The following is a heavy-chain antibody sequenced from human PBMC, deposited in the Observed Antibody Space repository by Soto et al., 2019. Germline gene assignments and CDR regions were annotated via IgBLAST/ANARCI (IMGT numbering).Heavy chain of an antibody. D-gene: IGHD5-18*01. CDR3: ARMESFGSLNWFDP. Sequence: SVKVSCKASGYTFPNNDLGWVRQATGQGLEWMGWMNPGSGDTGYAQKFQGRVTLTRDISIDTAYMELTSMTSEDPAIYYCARMESFGSLNWFDPWGQGTLGTVSS. V-gene: IGHV1-8*01. CDR1: GYTFPNND. J-gene: IGHJ5*02. CDR2: MNPGSGDT.